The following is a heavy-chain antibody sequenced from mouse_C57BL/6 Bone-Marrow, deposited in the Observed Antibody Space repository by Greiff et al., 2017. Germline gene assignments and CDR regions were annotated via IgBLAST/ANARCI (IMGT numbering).Heavy chain of an antibody. CDR3: ARHGGSERFAY. V-gene: IGHV5-15*01. CDR1: GFTFSDYG. J-gene: IGHJ3*01. CDR2: ISNLAYSI. Sequence: EVKLVESGGGLVQPGGSLKLSCAASGFTFSDYGMAWVRQAPRKGPEWVAFISNLAYSIYYADTVTGRFTLSRENAKNTLYLEMSSLRSEDTAMYYCARHGGSERFAYWGQGTLVTVSA. D-gene: IGHD3-2*02.